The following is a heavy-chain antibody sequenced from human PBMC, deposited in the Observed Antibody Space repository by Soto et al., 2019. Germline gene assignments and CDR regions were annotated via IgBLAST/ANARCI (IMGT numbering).Heavy chain of an antibody. J-gene: IGHJ4*02. D-gene: IGHD2-8*01. CDR3: AKEEGYCTNGVCFDY. Sequence: PGGSLRLSCAASGFTFSSYGMHWVRQAPGKGLEWVAVISYDGSNKYYADSVKGRFTISRDNSKNTLYLQMNSLRAEDTAVYYCAKEEGYCTNGVCFDYWGQGTLVTVSS. CDR1: GFTFSSYG. CDR2: ISYDGSNK. V-gene: IGHV3-30*18.